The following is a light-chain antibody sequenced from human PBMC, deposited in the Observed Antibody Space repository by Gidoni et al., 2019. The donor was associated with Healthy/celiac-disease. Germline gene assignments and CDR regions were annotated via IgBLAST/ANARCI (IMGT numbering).Light chain of an antibody. J-gene: IGKJ2*01. CDR3: QQRSNWPPT. Sequence: EIVLTQSPATLSLSPGERATLTCRASQSVNSYLAWYQQKPGQAPRLLIYDASNRATGIQARFSGSGSGTNFTLTISSLEPEDFAVYYCQQRSNWPPTFGQGTKLEIK. CDR1: QSVNSY. CDR2: DAS. V-gene: IGKV3-11*01.